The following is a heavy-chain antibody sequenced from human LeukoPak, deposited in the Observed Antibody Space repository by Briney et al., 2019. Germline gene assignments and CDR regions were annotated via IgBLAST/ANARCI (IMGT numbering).Heavy chain of an antibody. V-gene: IGHV3-9*01. D-gene: IGHD3-10*01. CDR1: GFTFDDYA. Sequence: PGGSLRLSCAASGFTFDDYAMHWVRQAPGKGLEWVSGISWNSGSIGYADSVKGRFTISRDNAKNSACLQMNSLRVEDTAMYYCVRDAWFGESRAGGQGTLVTVSP. CDR3: VRDAWFGESRA. CDR2: ISWNSGSI. J-gene: IGHJ4*02.